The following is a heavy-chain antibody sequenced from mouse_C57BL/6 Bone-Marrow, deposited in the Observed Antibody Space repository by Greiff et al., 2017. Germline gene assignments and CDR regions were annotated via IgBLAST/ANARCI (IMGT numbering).Heavy chain of an antibody. CDR2: ISYDGSN. V-gene: IGHV3-6*01. Sequence: EVKVEESGPGLVKPSQSLSLTCSVTGYSITSGYYWNWIRQFPGNKLEWMGYISYDGSNNYNPSLKNRISITRDTSKNQFFLKLNSVTTEDTATYYCARGGWLPRFAYWGQGTLVTVSA. CDR1: GYSITSGYY. D-gene: IGHD2-3*01. CDR3: ARGGWLPRFAY. J-gene: IGHJ3*01.